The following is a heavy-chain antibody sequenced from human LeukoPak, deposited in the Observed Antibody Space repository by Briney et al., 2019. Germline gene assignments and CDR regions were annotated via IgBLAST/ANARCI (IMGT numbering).Heavy chain of an antibody. CDR3: ASRKLGNDY. Sequence: PSETLSLTCTVSGGSISSGSYYWTWIRQPAGKGLEWIGRIYTSGSTNYNPSLKSRVTISVDTSKNQFSLKLSSVTAADTAVYYCASRKLGNDYWGQGTLVTVSS. CDR2: IYTSGST. CDR1: GGSISSGSYY. J-gene: IGHJ4*02. D-gene: IGHD7-27*01. V-gene: IGHV4-61*02.